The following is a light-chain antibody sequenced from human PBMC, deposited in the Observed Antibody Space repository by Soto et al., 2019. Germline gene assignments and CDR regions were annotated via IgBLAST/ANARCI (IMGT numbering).Light chain of an antibody. V-gene: IGKV3-20*01. CDR3: QQYGNSPPGLT. CDR1: QSVSRR. Sequence: EIVLTQSPDTLSLSPGEGASLSCRASQSVSRRLAWYQQIPGQAPRLLIYGASTRATDIPARFSGSGSGTDFTLTISRLEPEDFAVYHCQQYGNSPPGLTFGGGTKVDIK. CDR2: GAS. J-gene: IGKJ4*01.